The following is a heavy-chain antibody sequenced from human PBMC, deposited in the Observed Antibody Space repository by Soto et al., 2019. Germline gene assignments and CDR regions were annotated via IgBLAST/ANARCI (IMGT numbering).Heavy chain of an antibody. Sequence: QVQLVQSGAEVKKPVSSVKVSCKASGGTFSSYAISWVRQAPGQGLEWMGGIIPIFGTANYAQKLQGSVTITPDESTSTAYMELSSLRSEDTAVYYCASPNYYDSSGYLIHDAFDIWGQGTMVTVSS. CDR2: IIPIFGTA. CDR3: ASPNYYDSSGYLIHDAFDI. V-gene: IGHV1-69*01. CDR1: GGTFSSYA. J-gene: IGHJ3*02. D-gene: IGHD3-22*01.